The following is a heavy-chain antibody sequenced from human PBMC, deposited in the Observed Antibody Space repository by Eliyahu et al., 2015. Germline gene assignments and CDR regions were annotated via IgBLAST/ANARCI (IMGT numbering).Heavy chain of an antibody. J-gene: IGHJ4*02. CDR1: GFTXXSYX. CDR3: ARGLGGPAVAGIGY. D-gene: IGHD6-19*01. V-gene: IGHV3-48*02. CDR2: ISSSSSTI. Sequence: EVQLVESGGGLVQPGGSLXLXXXASGFTXXSYXMNWVRQAPGKGLEWVSYISSSSSTIYYADSVKGRFTISRDNAKNSLYLQMNSLRDEDTAMYYCARGLGGPAVAGIGYWGRGTLVTVSS.